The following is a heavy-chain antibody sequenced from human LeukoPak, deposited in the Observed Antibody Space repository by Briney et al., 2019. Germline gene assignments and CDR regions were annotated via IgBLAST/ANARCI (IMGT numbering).Heavy chain of an antibody. V-gene: IGHV5-51*01. J-gene: IGHJ5*02. CDR2: IYPGDSDT. CDR1: GYSFTSYW. Sequence: GESLKISCKGSGYSFTSYWIGWVRQMPGKGLEWMGIIYPGDSDTRYSPSFQGQVTISADKSISTAYLQWSSLKASDTAMYYCARGAMVRGVKGNWFDPWGQGTLVTVSS. D-gene: IGHD3-10*01. CDR3: ARGAMVRGVKGNWFDP.